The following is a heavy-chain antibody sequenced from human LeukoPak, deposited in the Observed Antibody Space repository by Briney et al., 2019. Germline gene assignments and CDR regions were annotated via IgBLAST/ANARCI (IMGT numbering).Heavy chain of an antibody. J-gene: IGHJ6*04. Sequence: GGSLTLSCAASGFTFSDYYMSWIRQAPGKGLEWVSYISSCSSYTNYAVSVKGRFTLSRDNANNSLYLEMNNLRAEDTAVYYCARDYAESGPNYGMDVWGKGPTVTVSS. CDR3: ARDYAESGPNYGMDV. V-gene: IGHV3-11*06. CDR1: GFTFSDYY. D-gene: IGHD3-3*01. CDR2: ISSCSSYT.